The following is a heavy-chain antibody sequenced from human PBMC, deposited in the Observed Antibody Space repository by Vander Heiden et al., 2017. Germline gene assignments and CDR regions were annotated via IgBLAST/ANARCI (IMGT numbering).Heavy chain of an antibody. V-gene: IGHV3-21*01. D-gene: IGHD4-17*01. CDR1: GFTFSTSS. CDR3: ARGLGPTVTNRDYYGMDV. CDR2: ISSSSGYI. J-gene: IGHJ6*02. Sequence: EVQLVESGGGLVKPGGSLRLSCAASGFTFSTSSVTWVRQAPGKGLEWVSSISSSSGYIYYADSVKGRFTISRDNAKNSLYLQMNSLRAEDTAVYYCARGLGPTVTNRDYYGMDVWGQGTTVTVSS.